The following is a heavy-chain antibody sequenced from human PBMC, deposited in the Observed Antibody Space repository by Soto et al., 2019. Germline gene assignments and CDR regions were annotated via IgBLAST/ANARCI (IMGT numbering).Heavy chain of an antibody. V-gene: IGHV1-69*02. J-gene: IGHJ4*02. Sequence: QVQLVQSGAEVKKPGSSVKVSCKASGGTFSSYTISWVLQAPGQGLEWLGRSIPIRGIANYAQKFQGRVTITADKSTSTAYMELSSLRSEDTAVYYCARYMAYGGTGWGQGTLVTVSS. CDR1: GGTFSSYT. CDR3: ARYMAYGGTG. D-gene: IGHD4-17*01. CDR2: SIPIRGIA.